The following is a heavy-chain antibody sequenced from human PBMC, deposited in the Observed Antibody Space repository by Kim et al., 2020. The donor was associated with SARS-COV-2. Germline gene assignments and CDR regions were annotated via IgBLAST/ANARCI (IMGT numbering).Heavy chain of an antibody. CDR1: GYTFTSYG. D-gene: IGHD3-10*01. V-gene: IGHV1-18*01. CDR3: ARDGSSGGSGSYYWIINDY. J-gene: IGHJ4*02. Sequence: ASVKVSCKASGYTFTSYGISWVRQAPGQGLEWMGWISAYNGNTNYAQKLQGRVTMTTDTSTSTAYMELRSLRSDDTAVHYCARDGSSGGSGSYYWIINDYWGQGTLVTVSS. CDR2: ISAYNGNT.